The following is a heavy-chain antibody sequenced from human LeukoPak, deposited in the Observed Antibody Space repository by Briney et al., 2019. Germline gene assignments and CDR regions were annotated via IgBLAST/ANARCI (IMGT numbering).Heavy chain of an antibody. D-gene: IGHD2-2*01. J-gene: IGHJ3*02. CDR1: GGSIRSGGYY. CDR3: ARGGGVVPAALMTDDAFDI. Sequence: PSETLSLTCTVSGGSIRSGGYYWSWIRQPPGKGLEWIGYVYHSGTTYYNPSLKSRVTISVDRDKNQFSLKLTSVTAADTAVYYCARGGGVVPAALMTDDAFDIWGQGTMVTVSS. V-gene: IGHV4-30-2*01. CDR2: VYHSGTT.